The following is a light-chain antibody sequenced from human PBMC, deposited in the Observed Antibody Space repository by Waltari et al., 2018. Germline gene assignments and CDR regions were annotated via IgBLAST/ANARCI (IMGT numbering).Light chain of an antibody. CDR2: DVS. J-gene: IGLJ3*02. V-gene: IGLV2-11*01. CDR3: CSYTGTYTHWV. CDR1: SNDVGAYNY. Sequence: QSALTQPRSVSGSPGQSVTISCTGTSNDVGAYNYVSWHQQHPGKAPKLMIYDVSKRTSGVPDRFSASKSGNTDSLTISGLQAEDEADYYCCSYTGTYTHWVFGGGTKLTVL.